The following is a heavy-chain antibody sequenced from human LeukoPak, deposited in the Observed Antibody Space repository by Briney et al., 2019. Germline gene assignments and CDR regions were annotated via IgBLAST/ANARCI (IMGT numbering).Heavy chain of an antibody. CDR2: ISSSSSYI. J-gene: IGHJ3*02. V-gene: IGHV3-21*01. CDR1: GFTFSSYS. CDR3: AREGGYFDWLLQPHDAFDI. D-gene: IGHD3-9*01. Sequence: KPGGSLRLSCAASGFTFSSYSMNWVRQAPGKGLEWVSSISSSSSYIYYADSVKGRFTISRDNAKNSLYLQMNSLRAEDTAVYYCAREGGYFDWLLQPHDAFDIWGQGTMVTVSS.